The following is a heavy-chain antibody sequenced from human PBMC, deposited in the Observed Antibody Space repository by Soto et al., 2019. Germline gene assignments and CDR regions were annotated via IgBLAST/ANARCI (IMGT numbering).Heavy chain of an antibody. J-gene: IGHJ4*02. CDR3: ARAALPVLRFLEWLHFDY. Sequence: ASVKVSCKASGYTFTSYAMHWVRQAPGQRLEWMGWINAGNGNTKYSQKFQGRVTITRDTSASTAYMELSSLRSEDTAVYYCARAALPVLRFLEWLHFDYWRQGTLVTVSS. D-gene: IGHD3-3*01. CDR2: INAGNGNT. CDR1: GYTFTSYA. V-gene: IGHV1-3*01.